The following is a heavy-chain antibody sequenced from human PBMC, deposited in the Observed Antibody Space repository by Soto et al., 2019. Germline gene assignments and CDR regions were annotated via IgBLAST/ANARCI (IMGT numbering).Heavy chain of an antibody. J-gene: IGHJ6*02. CDR2: ISAYNGDT. D-gene: IGHD4-17*01. Sequence: GASVKVSCKASGYSFTTHGISWVRRAPGHGLEWMGWISAYNGDTHYVQRFQGRLTMTTDTSTSTAYMELRSLTSDDTAVYYCARDPPFSGILRGTPIMDVWGQGTKVPVYS. V-gene: IGHV1-18*04. CDR1: GYSFTTHG. CDR3: ARDPPFSGILRGTPIMDV.